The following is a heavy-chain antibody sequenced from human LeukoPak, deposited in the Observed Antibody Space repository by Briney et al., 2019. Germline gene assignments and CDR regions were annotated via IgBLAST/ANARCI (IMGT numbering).Heavy chain of an antibody. Sequence: ASVKVSCKASGYTFTGYYMHWVRQAPGQGLEWMGWINPNSGGTNYAQKFQGRVTMTRDTSISTAYMELSRLRSDDTAVYYCARETGYYDSSGYGYLGPYFDYRGQGTLVTVSS. V-gene: IGHV1-2*02. D-gene: IGHD3-22*01. J-gene: IGHJ4*02. CDR1: GYTFTGYY. CDR2: INPNSGGT. CDR3: ARETGYYDSSGYGYLGPYFDY.